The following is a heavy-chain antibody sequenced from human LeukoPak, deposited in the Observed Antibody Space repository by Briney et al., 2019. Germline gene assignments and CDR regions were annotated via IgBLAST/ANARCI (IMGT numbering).Heavy chain of an antibody. CDR1: GFSFNSYA. D-gene: IGHD6-6*01. V-gene: IGHV3-30-3*01. Sequence: GGSLRLSCAASGFSFNSYAMHWVRQAPGKGLEWVAVISYDGSNKYYADSVKGRFTISRDNSKNTLYLQMNSLRAEDTAVYYCARAGIAARQGAFDIWGQGTMVTVSS. J-gene: IGHJ3*02. CDR3: ARAGIAARQGAFDI. CDR2: ISYDGSNK.